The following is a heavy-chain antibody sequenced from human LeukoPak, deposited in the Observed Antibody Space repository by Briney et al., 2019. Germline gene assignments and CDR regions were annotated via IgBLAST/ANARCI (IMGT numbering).Heavy chain of an antibody. Sequence: PGGSLRLSCTASGFTFSNYALSWVRQAPGKGLEWVSAISGSGGSTYYADSVKGRFTISRDNSKNTLYLQMNSLRAEDTAVYYCAKDLAPYYDSSGYYTNFDYWGQGTLVTVSS. J-gene: IGHJ4*02. D-gene: IGHD3-22*01. CDR2: ISGSGGST. CDR1: GFTFSNYA. CDR3: AKDLAPYYDSSGYYTNFDY. V-gene: IGHV3-23*01.